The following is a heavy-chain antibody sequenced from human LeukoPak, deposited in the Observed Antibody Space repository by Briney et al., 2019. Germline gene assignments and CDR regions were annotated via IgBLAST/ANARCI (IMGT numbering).Heavy chain of an antibody. CDR1: GFTFSDFW. D-gene: IGHD1-1*01. Sequence: GGSLRLSCAASGFTFSDFWMSWVRQAPGKGLECVASTNEAGGDKYYVDSVKGRFTISRDNSKNSLSLQMNSLTAEDTAIYYCAIATTGRGALGSWGQGTLVSVSS. J-gene: IGHJ4*02. V-gene: IGHV3-7*01. CDR3: AIATTGRGALGS. CDR2: TNEAGGDK.